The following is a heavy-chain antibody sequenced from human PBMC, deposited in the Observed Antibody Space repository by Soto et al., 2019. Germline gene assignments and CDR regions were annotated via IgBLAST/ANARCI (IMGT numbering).Heavy chain of an antibody. D-gene: IGHD4-17*01. V-gene: IGHV5-51*01. CDR3: ARGRTTVTTSAFDI. J-gene: IGHJ3*02. CDR2: IYPGDSST. CDR1: GYSFTTYW. Sequence: PGEALKISCKGSGYSFTTYWIGWVRQMPGKGLEWMGIIYPGDSSTRYSPSFQGQVTISADKSISTAYLQWSSLKASDTAMYYCARGRTTVTTSAFDIWGQGTMVTVSS.